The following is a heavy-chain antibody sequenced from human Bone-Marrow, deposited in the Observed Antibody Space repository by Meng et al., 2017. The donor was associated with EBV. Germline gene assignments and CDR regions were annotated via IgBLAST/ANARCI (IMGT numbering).Heavy chain of an antibody. V-gene: IGHV4-59*01. J-gene: IGHJ5*02. CDR2: IYYSGST. Sequence: QVQPQESGPGLVKPSETLSLTCTVSGGSISSYYWSWIRQPPGKGLEWIGYIYYSGSTNYNPSLKSRVTISVDTSKNQFSLKLSSVTAADTAVYYCARDRGGSYVPYWFDPWGQGTLVTVSS. CDR1: GGSISSYY. CDR3: ARDRGGSYVPYWFDP. D-gene: IGHD1-26*01.